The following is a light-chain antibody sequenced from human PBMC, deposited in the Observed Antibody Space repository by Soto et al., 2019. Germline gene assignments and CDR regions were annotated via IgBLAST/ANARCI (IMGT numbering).Light chain of an antibody. Sequence: EIVLTQSPGTLSLSPGERATLSCRASQRVSSSYLAWYQQRPGQAPRLLIFGASYRATGIPDRFSGSGSGTDFTLTISRLEPEDFAVYYCQQYRSSPPEFTFGPGTKVDSK. CDR2: GAS. J-gene: IGKJ3*01. CDR1: QRVSSSY. V-gene: IGKV3-20*01. CDR3: QQYRSSPPEFT.